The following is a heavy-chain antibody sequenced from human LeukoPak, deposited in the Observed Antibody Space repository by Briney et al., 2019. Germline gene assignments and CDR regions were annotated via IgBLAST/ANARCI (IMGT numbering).Heavy chain of an antibody. J-gene: IGHJ5*02. CDR1: GFTVSSNY. V-gene: IGHV3-66*01. CDR3: ARGVVTAGTNWFDP. CDR2: IYSGGST. D-gene: IGHD2-2*01. Sequence: GGSLRLSCAASGFTVSSNYMSWVRQAPGKGLEWVAVIYSGGSTYYADSVKGRFTISRDNSKNTLYLQMNSLRAEDTAVYYCARGVVTAGTNWFDPWGQGTLVTVSS.